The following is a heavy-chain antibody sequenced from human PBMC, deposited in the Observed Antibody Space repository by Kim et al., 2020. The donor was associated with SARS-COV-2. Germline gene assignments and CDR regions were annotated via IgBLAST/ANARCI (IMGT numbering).Heavy chain of an antibody. CDR3: ARRPSLVWGGLTFYFFDY. J-gene: IGHJ4*01. V-gene: IGHV5-51*01. Sequence: GESLKISCKGSGYSFTNYWIGWVRQLPGKGLEWMGIIYPGDSDTRYSPSFQGQVTFSADKSITTAYLQWSSLKASDTAIYYCARRPSLVWGGLTFYFFDY. CDR1: GYSFTNYW. CDR2: IYPGDSDT. D-gene: IGHD3-10*01.